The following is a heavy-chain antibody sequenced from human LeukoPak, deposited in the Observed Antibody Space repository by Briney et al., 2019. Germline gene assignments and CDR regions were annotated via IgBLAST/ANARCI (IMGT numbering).Heavy chain of an antibody. J-gene: IGHJ5*02. CDR1: GGSISSYY. D-gene: IGHD1-7*01. Sequence: PSETLSLTCTVSGGSISSYYWSWIRQPPGKGLEWIGYIYYSGSTDYNPSLKSRVTISVDTSKNQFSLKLSSVTAADTAVYYCARESPHSWNYVGWCDPWGQGTLVTVSS. V-gene: IGHV4-59*01. CDR2: IYYSGST. CDR3: ARESPHSWNYVGWCDP.